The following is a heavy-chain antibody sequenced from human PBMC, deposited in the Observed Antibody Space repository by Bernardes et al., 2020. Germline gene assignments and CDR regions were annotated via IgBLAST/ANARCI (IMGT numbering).Heavy chain of an antibody. CDR2: ISSSGDTV. CDR3: AKGVWLARDS. V-gene: IGHV3-11*01. D-gene: IGHD6-19*01. Sequence: GGSLSLSCAASGFTFSDYYMSWIRQAPGKGLEWVSYISSSGDTVYYADSVKGRFTISRDNAKNSLYLQMNSLRAEDTALYYCAKGVWLARDSWGQGTLVTISS. CDR1: GFTFSDYY. J-gene: IGHJ4*02.